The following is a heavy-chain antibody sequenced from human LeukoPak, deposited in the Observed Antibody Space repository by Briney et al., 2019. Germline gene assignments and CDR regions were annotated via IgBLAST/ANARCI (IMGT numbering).Heavy chain of an antibody. D-gene: IGHD5-24*01. V-gene: IGHV1-18*01. CDR1: GYTFTSYD. CDR2: MNPNSGNT. Sequence: ASVTVSCKASGYTFTSYDINWVRQAPGQGLEWMGWMNPNSGNTNYAQKLQGRVTMTTDTSTSTAYMELRSLRSDDTAVYYCARDRQQYYYGMDVWGQGTTVTVSS. J-gene: IGHJ6*02. CDR3: ARDRQQYYYGMDV.